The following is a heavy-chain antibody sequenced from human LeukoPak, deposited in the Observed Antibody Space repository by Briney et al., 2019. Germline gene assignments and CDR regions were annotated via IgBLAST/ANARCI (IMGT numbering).Heavy chain of an antibody. CDR2: INSDERVT. V-gene: IGHV3-74*01. Sequence: GGSVKLSCQASGFTFISYGINWVRQAPGKGLVWLSSINSDERVTNYAASAEGRFTISRDNSKNTLYLQMNDLRADNTAVYFYVTDRYSDNAIGDWGQGTLVTVSS. J-gene: IGHJ4*02. CDR1: GFTFISYG. D-gene: IGHD1-26*01. CDR3: VTDRYSDNAIGD.